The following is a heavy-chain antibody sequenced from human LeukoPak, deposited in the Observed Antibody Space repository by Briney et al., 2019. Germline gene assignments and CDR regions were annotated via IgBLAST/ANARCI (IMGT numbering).Heavy chain of an antibody. CDR1: GFMFSSYW. CDR2: IKEDGSEK. CDR3: ARGGWYYFEY. Sequence: GGSLRLSCAASGFMFSSYWMSWVRQAPGKGLEWVADIKEDGSEKSYVDSVKGRFTISRDNAKNSLYLQMNTLRAEDTAVYYCARGGWYYFEYWGQGVLVTVSS. V-gene: IGHV3-7*01. J-gene: IGHJ4*02.